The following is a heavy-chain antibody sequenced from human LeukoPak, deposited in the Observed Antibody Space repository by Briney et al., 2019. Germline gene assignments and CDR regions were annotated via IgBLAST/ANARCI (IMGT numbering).Heavy chain of an antibody. Sequence: QSGGSLRLSCAASGFTFTSYAMSWVRQAPGKGLEWVAGISGSGGSTYYADSVRGRFTISRDNSKSTLFLQMNSLRAEDTALFYCARVEMATIRRGPDRYYFDYWGQGTLVTVSS. CDR1: GFTFTSYA. V-gene: IGHV3-23*01. CDR3: ARVEMATIRRGPDRYYFDY. D-gene: IGHD5-24*01. J-gene: IGHJ4*02. CDR2: ISGSGGST.